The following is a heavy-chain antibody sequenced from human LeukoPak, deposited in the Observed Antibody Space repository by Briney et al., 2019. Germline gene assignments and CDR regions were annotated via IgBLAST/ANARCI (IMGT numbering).Heavy chain of an antibody. D-gene: IGHD6-13*01. Sequence: GGSLRLSCAASGFNFDDYAMHWVRQAPGKGLEWVSGISWKSGSIGYADSVTGRFTISRDNAKNSLYLQMNSLRPEDTALYYCVKDMGSSWLYGMDVWGQGTTVTVSS. J-gene: IGHJ6*02. V-gene: IGHV3-9*01. CDR3: VKDMGSSWLYGMDV. CDR1: GFNFDDYA. CDR2: ISWKSGSI.